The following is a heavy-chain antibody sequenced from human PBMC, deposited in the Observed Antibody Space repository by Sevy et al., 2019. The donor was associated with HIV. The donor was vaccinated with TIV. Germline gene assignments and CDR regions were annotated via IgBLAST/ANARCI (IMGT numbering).Heavy chain of an antibody. J-gene: IGHJ3*02. V-gene: IGHV3-23*01. CDR3: AKDRYEGSGYYPGRAFDI. D-gene: IGHD3-22*01. Sequence: GGSLRLSCAASGLTFTSYAMNWVRQAPGKGLEWVSTISGSGGSTYYGDSVKGRFTISRDNSKNTLYLQMSNLRAEDTAVYYCAKDRYEGSGYYPGRAFDIWGQGTKVTVSS. CDR2: ISGSGGST. CDR1: GLTFTSYA.